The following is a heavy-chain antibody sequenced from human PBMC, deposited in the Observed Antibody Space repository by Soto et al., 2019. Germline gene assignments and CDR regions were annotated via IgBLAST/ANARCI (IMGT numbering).Heavy chain of an antibody. D-gene: IGHD3-10*01. CDR2: INSDGTGT. Sequence: GGSLRLSCAASGFSFSTYWMHWVRQAPGKGLVCVSRINSDGTGTRYADSVKGRFTISRDNAKNTLYLQMNSLRAEDTAVYYCARGGRQPESWGQGTLVTVSS. CDR1: GFSFSTYW. CDR3: ARGGRQPES. J-gene: IGHJ5*02. V-gene: IGHV3-74*01.